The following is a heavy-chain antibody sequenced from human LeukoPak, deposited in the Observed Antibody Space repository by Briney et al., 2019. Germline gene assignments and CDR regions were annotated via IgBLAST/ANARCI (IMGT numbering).Heavy chain of an antibody. Sequence: ASVKVSCKASGYTFTSYAMNWVRQAPGQGLEWMGLINTNTGNPTYAQGFTGRFVFSLDTSVSTAYLQISSLKAEDTAVYYCARDLFPKVDNYYYYGMDVWGQGTTVTVSS. CDR2: INTNTGNP. V-gene: IGHV7-4-1*02. CDR1: GYTFTSYA. CDR3: ARDLFPKVDNYYYYGMDV. D-gene: IGHD2-21*01. J-gene: IGHJ6*02.